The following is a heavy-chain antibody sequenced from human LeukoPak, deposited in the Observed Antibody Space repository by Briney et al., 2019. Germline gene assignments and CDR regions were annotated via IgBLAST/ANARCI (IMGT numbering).Heavy chain of an antibody. CDR2: IYYSGST. V-gene: IGHV4-61*01. D-gene: IGHD6-6*01. Sequence: SETLSLTCTVSGGSVSSGSYYWSWIRQPPGKGLEWIGYIYYSGSTNYNPSLKSRVTISVDTSKNQFSLKLSSVTAADTAVYYCVRGGAARLHFQNWGQGTLVTVSS. CDR3: VRGGAARLHFQN. J-gene: IGHJ1*01. CDR1: GGSVSSGSYY.